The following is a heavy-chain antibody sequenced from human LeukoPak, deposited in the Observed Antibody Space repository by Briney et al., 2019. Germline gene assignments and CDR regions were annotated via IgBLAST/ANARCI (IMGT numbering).Heavy chain of an antibody. CDR2: IYYSGST. D-gene: IGHD5-12*01. CDR1: GGSISSYY. J-gene: IGHJ6*03. CDR3: ARVATDRRYYYYMDV. V-gene: IGHV4-59*01. Sequence: PSETLSLTCTFSGGSISSYYWSWIRQPPGKGLEGIGYIYYSGSTNYNPSLKSRVTISVDTSKNQFSLKLSSVTAADTAVYYCARVATDRRYYYYMDVWGKGTTVTVSS.